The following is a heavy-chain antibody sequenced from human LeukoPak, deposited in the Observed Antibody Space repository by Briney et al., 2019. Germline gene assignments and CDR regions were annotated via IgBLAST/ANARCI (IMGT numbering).Heavy chain of an antibody. V-gene: IGHV3-74*01. CDR2: INGDGSTT. Sequence: GGSLRLSCAASGFTFTNYWIHWVRQAPGKGLVWVSRINGDGSTTNYADSVKGRFTISRDNAKNTLYLQMNSLRAEDTAAYYCARPLGSGSYGYWGQGTLVTVSS. CDR3: ARPLGSGSYGY. J-gene: IGHJ4*02. CDR1: GFTFTNYW. D-gene: IGHD1-26*01.